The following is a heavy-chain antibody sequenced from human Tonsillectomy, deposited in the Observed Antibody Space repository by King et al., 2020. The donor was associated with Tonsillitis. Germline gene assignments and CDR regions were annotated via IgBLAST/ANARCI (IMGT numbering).Heavy chain of an antibody. V-gene: IGHV4-61*02. D-gene: IGHD6-13*01. CDR3: ARAGYSSSWYSNYYYYYMDV. CDR1: GGSISSGSYY. CDR2: IYTSGST. Sequence: VQLQESGPGLVKPSQTLSLTCTVSGGSISSGSYYWSWIRQPAGKGLEWIGRIYTSGSTNYNPSLKSRVTMSVDTSKNQFSLKLSSVTAADTAVYYCARAGYSSSWYSNYYYYYMDVWGKGTTVTVSS. J-gene: IGHJ6*03.